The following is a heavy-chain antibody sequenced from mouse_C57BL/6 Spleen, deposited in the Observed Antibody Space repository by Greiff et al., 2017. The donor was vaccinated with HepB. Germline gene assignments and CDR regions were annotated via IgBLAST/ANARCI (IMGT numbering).Heavy chain of an antibody. J-gene: IGHJ2*01. CDR1: GYSITSGYY. CDR3: AREGVGLDY. V-gene: IGHV3-6*01. Sequence: VQLQQSGPGLVKPSQSLSLTCSVTGYSITSGYYWNWIRQFPGNKLEWMGYISYDGSNNYNPSLKNRISITRDTSKNQFFLKLNSVTTEDTATYYCAREGVGLDYWGQGTTLTVSS. CDR2: ISYDGSN.